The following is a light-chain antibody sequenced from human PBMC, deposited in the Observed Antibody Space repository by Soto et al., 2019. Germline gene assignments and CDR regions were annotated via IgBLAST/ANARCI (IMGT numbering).Light chain of an antibody. J-gene: IGKJ1*01. V-gene: IGKV1-5*01. Sequence: DIQMTQSPSTLSSSVGDRVTITCRASQTIRTGLAWYQQKPGKAPNLLIYDASTLESGVPSRFSGSGSGTEFTLTISSLQPDDFATYYCQHYSTVWAFGQGTKVDIK. CDR3: QHYSTVWA. CDR2: DAS. CDR1: QTIRTG.